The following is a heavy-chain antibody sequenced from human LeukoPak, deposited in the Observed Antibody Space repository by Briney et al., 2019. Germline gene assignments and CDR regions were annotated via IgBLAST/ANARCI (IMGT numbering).Heavy chain of an antibody. CDR2: ISAYNGKT. V-gene: IGHV1-18*01. Sequence: ASVNVSCKASGYSFVSYGINWVRQAPGQGLEWMGWISAYNGKTDVAQKLRGRVTMTTGTSTSTAYMELRGLRSDDTAVYYCMRDFRGINNWNDRLDYWGQGTLLTVSS. CDR1: GYSFVSYG. CDR3: MRDFRGINNWNDRLDY. J-gene: IGHJ4*02. D-gene: IGHD1-20*01.